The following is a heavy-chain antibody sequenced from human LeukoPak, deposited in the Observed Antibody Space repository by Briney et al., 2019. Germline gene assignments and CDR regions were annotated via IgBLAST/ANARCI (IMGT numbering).Heavy chain of an antibody. Sequence: GGSLRLSCAASGFTFSTYIMSRVRQAPGKGLEWVSYISGSSSNIYYADSVKGRFTISRDNAKNSLYLQMNSLRDEDTAVYYCARTEYCSGGSCYSMYYWGQGTLVAVSS. D-gene: IGHD2-15*01. J-gene: IGHJ4*02. CDR3: ARTEYCSGGSCYSMYY. CDR2: ISGSSSNI. CDR1: GFTFSTYI. V-gene: IGHV3-48*02.